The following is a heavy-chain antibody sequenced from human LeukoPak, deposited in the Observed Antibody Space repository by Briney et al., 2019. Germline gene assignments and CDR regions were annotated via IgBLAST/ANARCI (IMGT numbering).Heavy chain of an antibody. CDR3: ARMYSSSSEYNWFDP. D-gene: IGHD6-6*01. CDR1: GGSISSYY. Sequence: SETLSLTCTVSGGSISSYYWSWIRQPPGKGLEWIGYIYCSGSTNYNPSLKSRVTISVDTSKNQFSLKLSSVTAADTAVYYCARMYSSSSEYNWFDPWGQGTPVTVSS. V-gene: IGHV4-59*01. CDR2: IYCSGST. J-gene: IGHJ5*02.